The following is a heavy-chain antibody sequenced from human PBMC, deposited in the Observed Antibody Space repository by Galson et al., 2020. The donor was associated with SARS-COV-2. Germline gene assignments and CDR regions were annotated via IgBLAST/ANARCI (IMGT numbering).Heavy chain of an antibody. CDR1: GFTFNSYA. V-gene: IGHV3-23*01. CDR3: ARNLKGNRTHDY. J-gene: IGHJ4*02. CDR2: ISASGGNT. Sequence: GGSLRLSCAASGFTFNSYAMTWVRQAPGKGLEWVSIISASGGNTNYAGSVRGRFTISRDNSKNTLYLQMNSLRAEDTALYYCARNLKGNRTHDYWGQGTLVTVSS. D-gene: IGHD1-1*01.